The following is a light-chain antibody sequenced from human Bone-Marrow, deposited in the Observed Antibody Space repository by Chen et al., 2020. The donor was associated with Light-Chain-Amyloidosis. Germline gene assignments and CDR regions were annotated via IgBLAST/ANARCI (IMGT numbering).Light chain of an antibody. CDR3: QTWGAGIQV. CDR2: LNSDGSH. CDR1: SEHTVYS. Sequence: QLLVTQSPSASASLGASVNLTCTLCSEHTVYSIAWHQQQPGKGPRFLMKLNSDGSHIQGDGIPDRFSGSSFGAERYLTISSLQSEDEADYYCQTWGAGIQVFGGGTKLTVL. J-gene: IGLJ3*02. V-gene: IGLV4-69*01.